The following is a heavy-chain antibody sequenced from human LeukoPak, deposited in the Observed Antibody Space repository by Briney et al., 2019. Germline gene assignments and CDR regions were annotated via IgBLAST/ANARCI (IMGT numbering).Heavy chain of an antibody. CDR2: ISGSGGST. Sequence: QPGGSLRLSCAASGFTFSSYAMSWVRQAPGKGLEWVSAISGSGGSTYYADSVKGRFTISRDNSKNTLYLQMNSLRAEDTAVYYCAKDPPLNYDFWSGHLFDPWGQGTLVTVS. J-gene: IGHJ5*02. CDR1: GFTFSSYA. CDR3: AKDPPLNYDFWSGHLFDP. V-gene: IGHV3-23*01. D-gene: IGHD3-3*01.